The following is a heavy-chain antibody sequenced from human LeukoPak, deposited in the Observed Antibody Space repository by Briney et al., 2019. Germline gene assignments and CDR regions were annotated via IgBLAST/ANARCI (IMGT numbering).Heavy chain of an antibody. J-gene: IGHJ4*02. CDR2: INPIFGIA. CDR1: GGTFSSYA. V-gene: IGHV1-69*04. Sequence: SVKVSCKASGGTFSSYAISWVRQAPGQGLEWMGRINPIFGIANYAQKFQGRVTITADNSTSTAYMELSSLRSKDTDVYEWPSAEYYYDNSGSLFDFWGQGTLVSVSS. CDR3: PSAEYYYDNSGSLFDF. D-gene: IGHD3-22*01.